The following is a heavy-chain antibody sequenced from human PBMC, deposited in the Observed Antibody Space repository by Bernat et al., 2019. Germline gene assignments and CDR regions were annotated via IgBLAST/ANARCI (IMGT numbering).Heavy chain of an antibody. CDR1: GYTFTSYG. J-gene: IGHJ4*02. V-gene: IGHV1-18*04. D-gene: IGHD2-2*01. Sequence: QVQLVQSGAEVKKPGASVKVSCKASGYTFTSYGISWVRQAPGQGLEWMGWISAYNGNTNYAQQLQGRVTMTPDTSTSTAYMELRSLRSDDTAVYYCARARDDRSSAIDYDYWGQGTLVTVSS. CDR3: ARARDDRSSAIDYDY. CDR2: ISAYNGNT.